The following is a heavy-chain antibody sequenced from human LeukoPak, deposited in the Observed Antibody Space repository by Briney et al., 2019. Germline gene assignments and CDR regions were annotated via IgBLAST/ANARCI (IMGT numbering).Heavy chain of an antibody. CDR3: ARLGQGLPLSYYFGMDV. CDR2: IYSGDST. Sequence: GGSLRLSCAAPGVTVSSNYMSWVRQAPGKGLEWVSVIYSGDSTYYADSVKGRFTISRDNSKNTLYLQMNTLRAEGTAVYYCARLGQGLPLSYYFGMDVWGQGTTVTV. V-gene: IGHV3-66*01. CDR1: GVTVSSNY. D-gene: IGHD6-19*01. J-gene: IGHJ6*02.